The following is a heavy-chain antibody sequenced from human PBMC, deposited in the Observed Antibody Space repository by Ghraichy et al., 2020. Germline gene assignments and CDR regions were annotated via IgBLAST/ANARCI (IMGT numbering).Heavy chain of an antibody. J-gene: IGHJ6*02. CDR2: IIPIFGTA. V-gene: IGHV1-69*13. Sequence: SVKVSCKASGGTFSSYAISWVRQAPGQGLEWMGGIIPIFGTANYAQKFQGRVTITADESTSTAYMELSSLKSEDTAVYYCARDSAAAGTGRSPMFPFRSELGMDVWGQGTTVTVSS. CDR1: GGTFSSYA. D-gene: IGHD6-13*01. CDR3: ARDSAAAGTGRSPMFPFRSELGMDV.